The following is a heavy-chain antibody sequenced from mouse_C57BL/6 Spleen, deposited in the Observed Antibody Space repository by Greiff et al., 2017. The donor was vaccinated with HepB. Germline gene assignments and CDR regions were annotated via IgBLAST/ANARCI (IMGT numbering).Heavy chain of an antibody. CDR1: GFTFSDFY. V-gene: IGHV7-1*01. CDR3: ARDDYYGSSYGAMDY. D-gene: IGHD1-1*01. J-gene: IGHJ4*01. Sequence: EVKLLESGGGLVQSGRSLRLSCATSGFTFSDFYMEWVRQAPGKGLEWIAASRNKANDYTTEYSASVKGRFIVSRDTSQSILYLQMNALRAEDTAIYYCARDDYYGSSYGAMDYWGQGTSVTVSS. CDR2: SRNKANDYTT.